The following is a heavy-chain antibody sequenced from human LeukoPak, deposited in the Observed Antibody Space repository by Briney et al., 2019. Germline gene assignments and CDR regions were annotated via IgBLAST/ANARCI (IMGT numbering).Heavy chain of an antibody. CDR2: ISYDGSNK. J-gene: IGHJ4*02. CDR1: GFTFSSYA. D-gene: IGHD3-10*01. Sequence: PGGSLRLSCAASGFTFSSYAMHWVRQAPGKGLEWVAVISYDGSNKYYADSVKGRFTISRDNSKNTLYLQMNSLRAEDAAVYYCASSGSGSYPDYWGRGTLVTVSS. V-gene: IGHV3-30*04. CDR3: ASSGSGSYPDY.